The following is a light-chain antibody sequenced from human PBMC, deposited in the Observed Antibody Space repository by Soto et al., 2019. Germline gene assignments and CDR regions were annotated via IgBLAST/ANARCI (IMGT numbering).Light chain of an antibody. V-gene: IGLV4-60*03. Sequence: QAVVTQSSSASASLGSSVKLTCTLNSGHSTYIIAWHQHQPGKAPRYLMKLEGSGSYNKGSGVPDRFSGSSSGADRYLTISNLQSEDEAAYYCETWDSDTRVFGGGTKVIVL. CDR2: LEGSGSY. J-gene: IGLJ2*01. CDR1: SGHSTYI. CDR3: ETWDSDTRV.